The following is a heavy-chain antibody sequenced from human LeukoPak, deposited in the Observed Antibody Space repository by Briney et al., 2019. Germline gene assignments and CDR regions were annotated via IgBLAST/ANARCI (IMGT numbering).Heavy chain of an antibody. Sequence: PSQTLSLTCTVSGGSISSGGYYWSWIRQHPGKGLEWIGYIYYSGSTYYNPSLKSRVTISVDTSKNQFSLKLSSVTAADTAVYYCARAGMWFGELKSPENWFDPWGQGTLVTVSS. V-gene: IGHV4-31*03. CDR2: IYYSGST. CDR3: ARAGMWFGELKSPENWFDP. D-gene: IGHD3-10*01. CDR1: GGSISSGGYY. J-gene: IGHJ5*01.